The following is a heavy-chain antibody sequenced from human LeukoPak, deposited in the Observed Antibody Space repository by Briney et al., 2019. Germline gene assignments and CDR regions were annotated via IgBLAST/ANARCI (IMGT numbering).Heavy chain of an antibody. D-gene: IGHD3-10*01. CDR2: IRSKVFGGTT. V-gene: IGHV3-49*04. Sequence: GGSLRLSCTASGFTFGDYAMSWVRQAPGKGLEWVGFIRSKVFGGTTEYAASVKGRFTISRDDSKSIAYLQVNSLKTEDTAVYYCTGSFGELSFFAHWGQGTLVTVSS. CDR1: GFTFGDYA. J-gene: IGHJ4*02. CDR3: TGSFGELSFFAH.